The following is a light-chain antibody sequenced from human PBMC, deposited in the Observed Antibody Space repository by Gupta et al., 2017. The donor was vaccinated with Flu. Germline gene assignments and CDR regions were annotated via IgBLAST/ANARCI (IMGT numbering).Light chain of an antibody. V-gene: IGKV1-39*01. CDR3: QQIYNTPHT. Sequence: DIQMTQSPSSLSASVGDRVTITCRASQNINNFLNWYRQKPGKAPELLIYLASSLQSGVPSRFSGSGSGTDFTLTISSLQPEDFATYICQQIYNTPHTFAQGAKLDI. CDR1: QNINNF. CDR2: LAS. J-gene: IGKJ2*01.